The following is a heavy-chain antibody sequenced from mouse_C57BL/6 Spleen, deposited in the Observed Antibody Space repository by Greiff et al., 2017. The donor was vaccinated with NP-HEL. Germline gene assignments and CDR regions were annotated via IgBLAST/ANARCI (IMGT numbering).Heavy chain of an antibody. CDR1: GFTFTDYY. J-gene: IGHJ4*01. CDR3: ARSYYSNYGAMDY. V-gene: IGHV7-3*01. CDR2: IRNKANGYTT. D-gene: IGHD2-5*01. Sequence: EVKVEESGGGLVQPGGSLSLSCAASGFTFTDYYMSWVRQPPGQALEWLGFIRNKANGYTTEYSASVKGRFTISRDNSQSILYLQMNALRAEDSATYYCARSYYSNYGAMDYWGQGTSVTVSS.